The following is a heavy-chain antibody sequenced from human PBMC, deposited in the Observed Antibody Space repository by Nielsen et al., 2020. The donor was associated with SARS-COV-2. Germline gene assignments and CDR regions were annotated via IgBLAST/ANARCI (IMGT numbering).Heavy chain of an antibody. CDR2: ISSNGGST. J-gene: IGHJ1*01. Sequence: GESLKISCSASGFTFSSYAMHWVRQAPGKGLEYVSAISSNGGSTYYADSVKGRFTISRDNSKNTLYLQMSSLRAEDTAVYYCVKDSEGYGDFPEYFQHWGQGTLVTVSS. CDR1: GFTFSSYA. CDR3: VKDSEGYGDFPEYFQH. V-gene: IGHV3-64D*06. D-gene: IGHD4-17*01.